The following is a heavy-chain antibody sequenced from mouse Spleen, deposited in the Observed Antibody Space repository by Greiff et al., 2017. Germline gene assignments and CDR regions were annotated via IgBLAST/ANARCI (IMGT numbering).Heavy chain of an antibody. Sequence: EVQRVESEGGLVQPGSSMKLSCTASGFTFSDYYMAWVRQVPEKGLEWVANINYDGSSTYYLDSLKSRFIISRDNAKNILYLQMSSLKSEDTATYYCARESEYYYDGSYGGAMDYWGQGTSVTVSS. J-gene: IGHJ4*01. CDR2: INYDGSST. D-gene: IGHD1-1*01. V-gene: IGHV5-16*01. CDR1: GFTFSDYY. CDR3: ARESEYYYDGSYGGAMDY.